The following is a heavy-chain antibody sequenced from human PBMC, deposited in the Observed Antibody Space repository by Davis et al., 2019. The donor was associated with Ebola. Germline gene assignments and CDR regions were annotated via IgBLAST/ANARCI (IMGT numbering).Heavy chain of an antibody. Sequence: GGSLRLSCAASGFTFSNHWMHWVRQAPGKGLEWVSTISGSGGSTYYADSVKGRFTISRENSKNTLYLQMNSLRAEDTAVYYCAKVGGSGTYWGQGILVTVSS. D-gene: IGHD3-10*01. CDR1: GFTFSNHW. J-gene: IGHJ4*02. CDR3: AKVGGSGTY. CDR2: ISGSGGST. V-gene: IGHV3-23*01.